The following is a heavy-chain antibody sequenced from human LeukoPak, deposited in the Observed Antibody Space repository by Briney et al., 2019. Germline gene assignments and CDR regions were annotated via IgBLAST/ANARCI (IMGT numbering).Heavy chain of an antibody. CDR3: ARGYSSSLYYYYYMDV. Sequence: SETLSLTCTVSGGSISSSSYYWGWIRQPPGKGLEWIGSIYYSGSTYYNPSLKSRVTISVDTSKNQFSLKLSSVTAADTAVYYCARGYSSSLYYYYYMDVWGKGTTVTVSS. D-gene: IGHD6-6*01. CDR1: GGSISSSSYY. V-gene: IGHV4-39*07. J-gene: IGHJ6*03. CDR2: IYYSGST.